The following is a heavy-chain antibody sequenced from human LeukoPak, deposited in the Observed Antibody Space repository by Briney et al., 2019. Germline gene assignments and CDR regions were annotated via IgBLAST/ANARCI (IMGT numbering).Heavy chain of an antibody. V-gene: IGHV1-18*01. CDR3: ARAALESTTIFGVVKGPGMDV. D-gene: IGHD3-3*01. J-gene: IGHJ6*02. Sequence: VASVKVSCKASGYTFTSYGISWVRQAPGQGLEWMGWISAYNGNTNYAQKLQGRVTMTTDTSTSTAYMELRSLRSDDTAVYYCARAALESTTIFGVVKGPGMDVWGQGTTVTVSS. CDR2: ISAYNGNT. CDR1: GYTFTSYG.